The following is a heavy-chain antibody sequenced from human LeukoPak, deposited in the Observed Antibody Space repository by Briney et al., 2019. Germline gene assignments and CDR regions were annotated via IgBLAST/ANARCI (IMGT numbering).Heavy chain of an antibody. V-gene: IGHV3-7*05. Sequence: GGSLRLSCAASGFTFNSYWMSWVRQAPGKGLEWVAKINLDGSEKYYVDSVKGRFTISRDNAKNSLYLQMNSLRAEDTAVYYCATFYSRLTDYWGQGTLVTVSS. CDR3: ATFYSRLTDY. D-gene: IGHD2/OR15-2a*01. J-gene: IGHJ4*02. CDR2: INLDGSEK. CDR1: GFTFNSYW.